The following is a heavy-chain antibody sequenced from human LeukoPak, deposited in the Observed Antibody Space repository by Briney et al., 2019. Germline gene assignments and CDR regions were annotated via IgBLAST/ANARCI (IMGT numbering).Heavy chain of an antibody. CDR1: GYTFTIYG. Sequence: ASVKVSCKASGYTFTIYGISWVRQAPAQGLEWMGWHSAYNGNTNYAEKLQGRVTMTTDTSRSKAYMELRSLRSDDTAVYYCARDLLDCSSTSCYVAIKDYYYGMDVWGKGTTVTVFS. V-gene: IGHV1-18*04. J-gene: IGHJ6*04. CDR2: HSAYNGNT. CDR3: ARDLLDCSSTSCYVAIKDYYYGMDV. D-gene: IGHD2-2*01.